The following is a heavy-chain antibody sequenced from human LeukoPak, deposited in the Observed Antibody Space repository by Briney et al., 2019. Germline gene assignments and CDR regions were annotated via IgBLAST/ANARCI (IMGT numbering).Heavy chain of an antibody. Sequence: SQILSLTCAISGGSVSSNSVTWNWIRQSPSRGLEWLGRTYYRSTWYNDYAVSVRGRITVNPDTSKNQFSLHLNSVTPEDTAVYYCARRLTQYDCFDPWGQGILVTVSS. D-gene: IGHD2-2*01. V-gene: IGHV6-1*01. CDR3: ARRLTQYDCFDP. CDR2: TYYRSTWYN. J-gene: IGHJ5*02. CDR1: GGSVSSNSVT.